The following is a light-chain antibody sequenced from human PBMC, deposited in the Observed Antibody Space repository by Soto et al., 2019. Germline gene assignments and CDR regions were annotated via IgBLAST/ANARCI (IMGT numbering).Light chain of an antibody. CDR2: EVT. J-gene: IGLJ1*01. CDR3: SSFTGTNNLYV. CDR1: SSDIGGYNY. V-gene: IGLV2-8*01. Sequence: QSALTQPPSASGSPGQSVTISCTGTSSDIGGYNYVSWYQQHPGKAPKLMIYEVTKRPSGVPDRFSASRSGNTASLTVSGLQSEDDADYYCSSFTGTNNLYVFGTGPKVTVL.